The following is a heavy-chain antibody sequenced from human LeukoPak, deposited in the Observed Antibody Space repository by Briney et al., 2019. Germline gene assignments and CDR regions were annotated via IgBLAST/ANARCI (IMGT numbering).Heavy chain of an antibody. CDR1: GGTFSSYA. J-gene: IGHJ4*02. CDR3: AKAPGPAAVGGFDY. D-gene: IGHD2-2*01. CDR2: IIPIFGTA. Sequence: GASVKVSCKASGGTFSSYAISWVRQAPGQGLEWMGGIIPIFGTANYAQKFQGRVTITADESTSTAYMELSSLRSEDTAVYYCAKAPGPAAVGGFDYWGQGTLATVSS. V-gene: IGHV1-69*13.